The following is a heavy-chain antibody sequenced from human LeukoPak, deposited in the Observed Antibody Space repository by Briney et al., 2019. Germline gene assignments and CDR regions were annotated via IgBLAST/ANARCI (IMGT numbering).Heavy chain of an antibody. D-gene: IGHD6-13*01. CDR1: GFTVSSSY. V-gene: IGHV3-66*01. J-gene: IGHJ4*02. Sequence: GGSLRLSCAGSGFTVSSSYMSWVRQAPGKGLEGGSVLYSGGSIFYADSVKGRFTISRDISKNMLYLQMNSLRADDTAVYYCARGAISSWYEDWGQGTLVTVSS. CDR2: LYSGGSI. CDR3: ARGAISSWYED.